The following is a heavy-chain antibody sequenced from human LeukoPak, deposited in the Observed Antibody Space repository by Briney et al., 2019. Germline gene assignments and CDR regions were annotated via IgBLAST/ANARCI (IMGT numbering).Heavy chain of an antibody. D-gene: IGHD3-22*01. CDR1: GLTFSNYG. Sequence: GGSLRLSCAASGLTFSNYGMHWVRQAPGKGLEGGAVICYDGSNKYYADSVKGRFTISRDNSKNTLYLQMNSLRAEDTAVYYCAREGYDSSRYNLDQWGQGTLVTVSS. V-gene: IGHV3-33*01. CDR3: AREGYDSSRYNLDQ. J-gene: IGHJ4*02. CDR2: ICYDGSNK.